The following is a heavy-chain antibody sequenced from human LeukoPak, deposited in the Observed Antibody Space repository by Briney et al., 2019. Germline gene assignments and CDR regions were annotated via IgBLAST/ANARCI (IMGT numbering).Heavy chain of an antibody. CDR2: ISSTDAGT. Sequence: GGSLRLSCAASGFTFNISAMSWVRQAPGKGLEWVSAISSTDAGTYHADSVRGRFTISRDSSKNTLYLQMNSLRAEDAAVYYCAKAPVTSCRGAYCYPFDYWGQGTLVTVSS. V-gene: IGHV3-23*01. CDR3: AKAPVTSCRGAYCYPFDY. D-gene: IGHD2-21*01. CDR1: GFTFNISA. J-gene: IGHJ4*02.